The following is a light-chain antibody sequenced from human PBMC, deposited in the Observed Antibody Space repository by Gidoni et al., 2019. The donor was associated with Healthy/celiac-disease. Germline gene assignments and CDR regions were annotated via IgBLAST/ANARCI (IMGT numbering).Light chain of an antibody. V-gene: IGKV3-20*01. Sequence: EIVLTQSPGTLSLSPGERATLSCRASQSVSSSYLAWYQQKPGQAPRLLIYGASSRATGIPDRFSGSGSGTDFTLTISRLEPKDFAVYYCQQYGSSPRYTFXQXTKLEIK. CDR2: GAS. J-gene: IGKJ2*01. CDR1: QSVSSSY. CDR3: QQYGSSPRYT.